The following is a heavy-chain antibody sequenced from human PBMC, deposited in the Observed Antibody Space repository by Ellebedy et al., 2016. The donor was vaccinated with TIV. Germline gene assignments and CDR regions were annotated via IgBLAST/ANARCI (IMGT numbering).Heavy chain of an antibody. CDR2: ISYDGSNK. CDR3: ASSYNLPTATFSGY. J-gene: IGHJ4*02. CDR1: GFTFSSYA. D-gene: IGHD1-1*01. V-gene: IGHV3-30-3*01. Sequence: GGSLRLXCAASGFTFSSYAMHWVRQAPGKGLEWVAVISYDGSNKYYADSVKGRFTISRDNSKNTLYLQMNSLRAEDTAVYYCASSYNLPTATFSGYWGQGTLVTVSS.